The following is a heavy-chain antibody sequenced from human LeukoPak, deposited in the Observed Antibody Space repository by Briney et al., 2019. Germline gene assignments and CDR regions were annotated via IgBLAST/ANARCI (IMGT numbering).Heavy chain of an antibody. CDR3: ARGTLYYGSESYDY. V-gene: IGHV3-48*01. CDR2: ISSSSSTI. CDR1: GFTFSSYS. J-gene: IGHJ4*02. D-gene: IGHD3-10*01. Sequence: GGSLRLSCAASGFTFSSYSMNWVRQAPGKGLEWVSYISSSSSTIYYADSVKGRFTISRDNAKNSLYLQMKSLRAEDTAVYYCARGTLYYGSESYDYWGQGTLVAVSS.